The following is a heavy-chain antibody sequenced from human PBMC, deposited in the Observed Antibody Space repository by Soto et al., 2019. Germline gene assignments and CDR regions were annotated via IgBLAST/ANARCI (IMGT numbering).Heavy chain of an antibody. CDR2: ISSSSSTI. D-gene: IGHD3-16*01. V-gene: IGHV3-48*04. CDR1: GFTFSSYS. J-gene: IGHJ4*02. Sequence: GGSLRLSCAASGFTFSSYSMNWVRQAPGKGLEWVSYISSSSSTIYYADSVKGRFTISRDNTKNSLYLQMNSLRAEDTAVYYCARDLGGGYFDYWGQGTLVTVSS. CDR3: ARDLGGGYFDY.